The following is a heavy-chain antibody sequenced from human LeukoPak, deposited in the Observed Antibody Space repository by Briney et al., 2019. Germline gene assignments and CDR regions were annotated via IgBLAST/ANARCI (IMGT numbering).Heavy chain of an antibody. Sequence: GGSLRLSCAASGFTFSSYAMSWVRLAPGKGLEWVSVISGSGGSTYYADSVKGRFTISRDNSKNTLYLQMNSLRAEDTAVYYCATGLYSGSYSGFDYWGQGTLVTVSS. CDR3: ATGLYSGSYSGFDY. CDR1: GFTFSSYA. J-gene: IGHJ4*02. CDR2: ISGSGGST. D-gene: IGHD1-26*01. V-gene: IGHV3-23*01.